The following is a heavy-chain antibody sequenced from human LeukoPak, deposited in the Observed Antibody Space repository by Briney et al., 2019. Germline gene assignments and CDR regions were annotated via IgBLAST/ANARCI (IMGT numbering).Heavy chain of an antibody. CDR3: ARVVNSYGPVDY. CDR2: ISTTSSYI. Sequence: GGSLRLSCAASGFTVSSNYLSWVRQAPGKGLEWVSCISTTSSYIYYADSVKGRFTISRDNAKNSLYLQMNSLRAEDTAVYYCARVVNSYGPVDYWGQGTLVTVSS. D-gene: IGHD5-18*01. V-gene: IGHV3-21*01. CDR1: GFTVSSNY. J-gene: IGHJ4*02.